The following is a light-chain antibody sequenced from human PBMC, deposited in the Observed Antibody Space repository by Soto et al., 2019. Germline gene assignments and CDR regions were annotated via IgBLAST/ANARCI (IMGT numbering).Light chain of an antibody. Sequence: QPVLTQSSSASASLGSSVKLTCTLSSGHSSNIIAWHQQQPGKAPRYLMKLERSGNYIKGSGVPDRFSGSSSGADRYLTISNPQSEDEADYYCETWDSNTRVFGGGPQLTVL. CDR1: SGHSSNI. V-gene: IGLV4-60*03. CDR2: LERSGNY. CDR3: ETWDSNTRV. J-gene: IGLJ2*01.